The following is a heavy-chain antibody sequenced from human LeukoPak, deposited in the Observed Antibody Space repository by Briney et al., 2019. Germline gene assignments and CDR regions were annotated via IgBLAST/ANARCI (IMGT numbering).Heavy chain of an antibody. D-gene: IGHD5-12*01. CDR1: GGSISSSSYY. V-gene: IGHV4-39*01. CDR2: IYYSGST. CDR3: ARVFSGYDYLDY. J-gene: IGHJ4*02. Sequence: SETLFLTCTVSGGSISSSSYYWGWIRQPPGKGLEWIGSIYYSGSTYYNPSLKSRVTISVDTSKNQFSLKLSSVTAADTAVYYCARVFSGYDYLDYWGQGTLVTVSS.